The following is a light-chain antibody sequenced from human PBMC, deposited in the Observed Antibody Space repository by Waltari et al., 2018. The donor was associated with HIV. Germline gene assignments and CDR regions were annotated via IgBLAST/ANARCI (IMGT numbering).Light chain of an antibody. CDR2: DNN. V-gene: IGLV1-51*01. J-gene: IGLJ3*02. Sequence: QSVLTQPPSVSAAPGQKVTISCSGSTSNIGKNYVSWYQQIPETPPKLIIYDNNKRPSGIPDRFAGSKSGTSATLAITGLQTGDEADYFCGTWDSSVSAGVFGGGTKLTVL. CDR3: GTWDSSVSAGV. CDR1: TSNIGKNY.